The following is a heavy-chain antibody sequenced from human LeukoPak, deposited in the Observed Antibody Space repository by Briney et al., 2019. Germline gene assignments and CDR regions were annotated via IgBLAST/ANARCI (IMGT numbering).Heavy chain of an antibody. V-gene: IGHV3-7*01. CDR3: ARDSDDSYDKIDF. CDR2: IKQDGSEK. D-gene: IGHD1-1*01. J-gene: IGHJ4*02. Sequence: GGSLRLSCAASGFTFNRYWMSWVRQAPGKGLEWVANIKQDGSEKYYVDSVKGRFTISRDNAKNSLYLQMNSLRAEDTAVYYCARDSDDSYDKIDFWGQGTLVTVSS. CDR1: GFTFNRYW.